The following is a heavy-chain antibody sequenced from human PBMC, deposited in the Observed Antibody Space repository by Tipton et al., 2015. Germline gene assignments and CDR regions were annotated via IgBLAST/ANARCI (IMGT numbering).Heavy chain of an antibody. CDR1: GFTFGAYW. D-gene: IGHD6-25*01. J-gene: IGHJ4*02. CDR2: ISNDGRTT. CDR3: TRGSGGTALVPGLDY. Sequence: SLRLSCTASGFTFGAYWMHWVRQVPGKGLEWISRISNDGRTTSYAGSVKGRFAISRDNAKNTVDLEMETLRAEDTAVYYCTRGSGGTALVPGLDYWGQGALVTVSS. V-gene: IGHV3-74*01.